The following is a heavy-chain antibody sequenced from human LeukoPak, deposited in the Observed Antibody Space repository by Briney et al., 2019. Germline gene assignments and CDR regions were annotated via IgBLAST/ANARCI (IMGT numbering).Heavy chain of an antibody. J-gene: IGHJ4*02. V-gene: IGHV3-23*01. D-gene: IGHD6-19*01. CDR2: ISDDAVTS. CDR1: GFTFKNYA. CDR3: AREGSGWYELSY. Sequence: GGSLRLSCAASGFTFKNYAMNWVRQSPGQGLEWVSTISDDAVTSWYADSVKGRFTVSRDNSKNIVFLQMNNLRAEDTAVYYCAREGSGWYELSYWGQGTLVTVSS.